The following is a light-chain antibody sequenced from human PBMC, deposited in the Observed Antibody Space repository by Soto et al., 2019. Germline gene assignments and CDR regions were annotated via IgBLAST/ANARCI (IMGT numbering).Light chain of an antibody. CDR3: QHRAGWPPALT. CDR1: ESVSNS. J-gene: IGKJ4*01. CDR2: NAS. Sequence: ETVLTQSPATLSLSPGEIATLSCRASESVSNSLAWYQHKPGQAPRLLIDNASNRATGIPARFSCSGSGTDFNLTISSLEPEDFAVYFCQHRAGWPPALTFGGGTKVEIK. V-gene: IGKV3-11*01.